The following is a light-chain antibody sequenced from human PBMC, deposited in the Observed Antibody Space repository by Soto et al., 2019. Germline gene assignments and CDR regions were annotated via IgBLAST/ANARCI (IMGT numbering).Light chain of an antibody. V-gene: IGLV2-23*02. Sequence: QSALTQPASVSGSPGQSITISCTGTSSDFGSYNLVSWYQQHPGKAPKLMIYEVSKRPSGVSNRFSGSKSGNTASLTISGLQAEDEADYYCCSYAGSSTFYVFGTGTKVTV. J-gene: IGLJ1*01. CDR1: SSDFGSYNL. CDR2: EVS. CDR3: CSYAGSSTFYV.